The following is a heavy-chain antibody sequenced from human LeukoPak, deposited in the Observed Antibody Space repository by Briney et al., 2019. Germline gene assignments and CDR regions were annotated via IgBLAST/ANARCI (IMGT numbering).Heavy chain of an antibody. CDR2: ISYSGATK. Sequence: GGSLRLSCAASGFTFSSYAMTWVRQAPGKGLEWVSGISYSGATKFYADSVKGRFTISRDNFKNTLYLQMSSLRAEDTAIYYCAKDTGQWPVRTFDYWGQGTLVTVSS. V-gene: IGHV3-23*01. CDR1: GFTFSSYA. J-gene: IGHJ4*02. CDR3: AKDTGQWPVRTFDY. D-gene: IGHD6-19*01.